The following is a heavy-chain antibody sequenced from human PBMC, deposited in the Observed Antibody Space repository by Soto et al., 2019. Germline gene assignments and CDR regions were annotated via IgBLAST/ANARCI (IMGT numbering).Heavy chain of an antibody. CDR2: ISGSGGST. V-gene: IGHV3-23*01. CDR3: ARDSYYDSSGYYLNVDY. J-gene: IGHJ4*02. CDR1: GFTFSSYA. D-gene: IGHD3-22*01. Sequence: EVQLLESGGGLVQPGGSLRLSCAASGFTFSSYAMSWVRQAPGKGLEWVSAISGSGGSTYYADSVKGRFTISRDNAKNSLYLQMNSLRDEDTAVYYCARDSYYDSSGYYLNVDYWGQGTLVTVSS.